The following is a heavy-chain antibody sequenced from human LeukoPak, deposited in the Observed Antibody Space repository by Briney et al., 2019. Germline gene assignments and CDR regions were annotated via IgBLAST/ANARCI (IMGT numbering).Heavy chain of an antibody. V-gene: IGHV3-21*01. Sequence: GGSLRLSCAASGFTFSTYTMNWVRQAPGKGLEWVSSISYCGTYIYYADSVKGRFTISRDNAKNSLYLQMNSLRAEDTAVYYCAREGFLDYWGQGTLVTVSS. CDR3: AREGFLDY. CDR1: GFTFSTYT. CDR2: ISYCGTYI. J-gene: IGHJ4*02. D-gene: IGHD2/OR15-2a*01.